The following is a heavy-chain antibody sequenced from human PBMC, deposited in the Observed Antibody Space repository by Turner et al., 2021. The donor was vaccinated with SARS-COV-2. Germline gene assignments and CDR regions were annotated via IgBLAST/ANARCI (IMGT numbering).Heavy chain of an antibody. CDR1: GFTFSTYA. J-gene: IGHJ6*02. D-gene: IGHD2-15*01. Sequence: QVQLVESGGGVVQPGRSLRLSCAASGFTFSTYAMHWVRQAPGKGREWVALISYDGSNKYYADSVKGRFTISRDNSKNTLYLQMNSLRAEDTAVYYCARARGGSYYYGMDVWGQGTTVTVSS. CDR2: ISYDGSNK. CDR3: ARARGGSYYYGMDV. V-gene: IGHV3-30-3*01.